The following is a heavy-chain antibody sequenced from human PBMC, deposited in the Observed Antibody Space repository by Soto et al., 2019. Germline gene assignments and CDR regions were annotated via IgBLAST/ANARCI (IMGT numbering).Heavy chain of an antibody. V-gene: IGHV3-30-3*01. CDR1: GFTFSSYP. D-gene: IGHD1-20*01. CDR2: ISYDGGNQ. Sequence: GGSLRLSCEASGFTFSSYPMHWVRQAPGKGLEWVTVISYDGGNQYYADSAKGRFTISRDNSKDTLYLQMHSLRSDDTAVYFCARGPITQTSFIDHWGQGTVVTVSS. CDR3: ARGPITQTSFIDH. J-gene: IGHJ4*02.